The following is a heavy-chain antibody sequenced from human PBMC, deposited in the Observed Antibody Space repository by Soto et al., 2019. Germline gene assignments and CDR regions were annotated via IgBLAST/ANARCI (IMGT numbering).Heavy chain of an antibody. J-gene: IGHJ5*02. D-gene: IGHD6-13*01. CDR3: ARDSYSSGWCELLGVDP. CDR1: GFTFSSYA. CDR2: ISYDGSNK. V-gene: IGHV3-30-3*01. Sequence: QVQLVESGGGVVQPGRSLRLSCAASGFTFSSYAMHWVRQAPGKGLEWVAVISYDGSNKYYADSVKGRFTISRDNSKNTLYLQMNSLRAEDAAVYYSARDSYSSGWCELLGVDPWGQGTLVTVSS.